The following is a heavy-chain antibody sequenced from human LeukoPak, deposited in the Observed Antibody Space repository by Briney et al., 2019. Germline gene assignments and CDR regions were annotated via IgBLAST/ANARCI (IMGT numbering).Heavy chain of an antibody. CDR3: AKATYTGSFPYFDY. D-gene: IGHD1-26*01. Sequence: PGGSLRLSCAASGFTFSSYAMSWVRQAPGKGPEWLSSLNSNGGGTYYSDSVRGRFTISRDNSKNTLYLQMNGLSPEDTAVYYCAKATYTGSFPYFDYWGQGTLVTVSS. J-gene: IGHJ4*02. CDR1: GFTFSSYA. V-gene: IGHV3-23*01. CDR2: LNSNGGGT.